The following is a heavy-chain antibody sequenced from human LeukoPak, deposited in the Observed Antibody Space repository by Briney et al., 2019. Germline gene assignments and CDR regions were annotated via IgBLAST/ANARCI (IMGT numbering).Heavy chain of an antibody. V-gene: IGHV4-34*01. D-gene: IGHD5-18*01. CDR3: ARAGGYSYVKRANWFDP. J-gene: IGHJ5*02. CDR2: INHSGST. Sequence: SETLSLTCAVYGGSFSGYYWSWIRQPPGKGLEWIGEINHSGSTNHNPSLKSRVTISVDTSKNQFSLKLSSVTAADTAVYYCARAGGYSYVKRANWFDPWGQGTLVTVSS. CDR1: GGSFSGYY.